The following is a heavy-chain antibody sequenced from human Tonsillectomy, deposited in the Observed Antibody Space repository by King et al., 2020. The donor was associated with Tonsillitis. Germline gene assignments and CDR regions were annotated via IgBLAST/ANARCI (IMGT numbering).Heavy chain of an antibody. V-gene: IGHV3-11*05. J-gene: IGHJ6*03. CDR3: ARSIGVGATDYYYMDV. D-gene: IGHD1-26*01. CDR2: ISGSSVYT. Sequence: VQLVESGGGLVKPGGSLRLSCAASGFTFSDYYMSWIRQAPGKGLEWVSYISGSSVYTSYADSVKGRFTISRDNAKNSLYLQMNSLRAEDTAVYYCARSIGVGATDYYYMDVWGKGTTVTVSS. CDR1: GFTFSDYY.